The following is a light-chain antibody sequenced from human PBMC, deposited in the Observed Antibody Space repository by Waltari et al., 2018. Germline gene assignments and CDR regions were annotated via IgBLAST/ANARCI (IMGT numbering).Light chain of an antibody. CDR1: QSISHY. Sequence: DIQMTQYPSSLSASVGERVTITCRASQSISHYLNWYQQKPQKDPKLLMFGASSLQSVVPSRFSGSRSVTSFTLTINNLQPEDFATYYCHQSYSSPWTFGQGTRVEIK. V-gene: IGKV1-39*01. J-gene: IGKJ1*01. CDR3: HQSYSSPWT. CDR2: GAS.